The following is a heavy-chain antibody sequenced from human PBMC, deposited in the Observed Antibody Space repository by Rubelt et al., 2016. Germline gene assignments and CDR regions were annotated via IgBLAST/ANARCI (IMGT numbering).Heavy chain of an antibody. CDR3: ARVIWGSGWSNNWFDP. CDR1: GYTFTSYA. V-gene: IGHV1-3*01. Sequence: QVQLVQSGAEVKKPGASVKVSCKASGYTFTSYAMHWVRQAPGQRLEWMGWINAGNGNTKYSQKFQGRVTITRETTASTACIELSSLRSEDTAVYYCARVIWGSGWSNNWFDPWGQGTLVTVSS. J-gene: IGHJ5*02. D-gene: IGHD6-19*01. CDR2: INAGNGNT.